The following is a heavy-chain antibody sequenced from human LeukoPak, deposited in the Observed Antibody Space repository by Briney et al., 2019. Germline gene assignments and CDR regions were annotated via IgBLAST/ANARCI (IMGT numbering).Heavy chain of an antibody. CDR3: AKGTLKTVLKTIDY. CDR1: GFTFSSYA. Sequence: GGFLRLSCAASGFTFSSYAMSWVRQAPGKGLEWVSAISGSGGSTYYADSVKGRFTISRDNSKNTLYLQMNSLRAEDTAVYYCAKGTLKTVLKTIDYWGQGTLVTVSS. V-gene: IGHV3-23*01. D-gene: IGHD4-17*01. CDR2: ISGSGGST. J-gene: IGHJ4*02.